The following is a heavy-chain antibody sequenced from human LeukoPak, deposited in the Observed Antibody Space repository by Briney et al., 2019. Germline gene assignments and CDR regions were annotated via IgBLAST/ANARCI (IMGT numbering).Heavy chain of an antibody. J-gene: IGHJ4*02. CDR2: IRYDGSNN. V-gene: IGHV3-30*02. CDR1: GFTFSSHG. Sequence: GGSLRLSCAASGFTFSSHGMHWVRQAPGKGLEWVAFIRYDGSNNYHADSVKGRFTITRDNSKHTLDLQMNSLRPEDTAVYFCARDSSSGYYPDHWGQGTLVTVSS. D-gene: IGHD3-22*01. CDR3: ARDSSSGYYPDH.